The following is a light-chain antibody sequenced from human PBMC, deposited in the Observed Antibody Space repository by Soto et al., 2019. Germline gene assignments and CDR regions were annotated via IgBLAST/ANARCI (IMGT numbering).Light chain of an antibody. V-gene: IGLV2-11*01. CDR3: CSYAGSYTYYV. CDR2: DVS. Sequence: QSVLTQPRSVSGSPGQSVAISCTGTSSDVGGYNFVSWYQQHPGKAPKLLMYDVSKRPSGVPARFSGSKSGNTASLTISGLQVDDEADYYCCSYAGSYTYYVFGTGTKVT. CDR1: SSDVGGYNF. J-gene: IGLJ1*01.